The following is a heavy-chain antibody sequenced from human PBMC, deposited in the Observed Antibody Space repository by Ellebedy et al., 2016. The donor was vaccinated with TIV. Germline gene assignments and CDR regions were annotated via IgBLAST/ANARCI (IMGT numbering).Heavy chain of an antibody. D-gene: IGHD6-13*01. Sequence: SETLSLTXTVSGGSISSYYWSWIRQPPGKGLEWIGYIYYSGSTNYNPSLKSRVTISVDTSKNQFSLKLSSVTAADTAVYYCARVLYGDGSSWYMYYYYYMDVWGKGTTVTVSS. J-gene: IGHJ6*03. CDR2: IYYSGST. CDR3: ARVLYGDGSSWYMYYYYYMDV. V-gene: IGHV4-59*12. CDR1: GGSISSYY.